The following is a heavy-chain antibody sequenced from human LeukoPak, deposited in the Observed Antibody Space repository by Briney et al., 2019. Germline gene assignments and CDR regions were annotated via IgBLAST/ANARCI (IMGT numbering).Heavy chain of an antibody. CDR3: ARETDDYVWGSYRYLDY. CDR2: IYSGGST. CDR1: GFTVSSNY. V-gene: IGHV3-66*01. J-gene: IGHJ4*02. D-gene: IGHD3-16*02. Sequence: GGSLRLSCAASGFTVSSNYMSWARQAPGKGLEWVSIIYSGGSTYYADSVKGRFTISRDNSKNTLYLQMNSLRAEDTAVYYCARETDDYVWGSYRYLDYWGQGTLVTVSS.